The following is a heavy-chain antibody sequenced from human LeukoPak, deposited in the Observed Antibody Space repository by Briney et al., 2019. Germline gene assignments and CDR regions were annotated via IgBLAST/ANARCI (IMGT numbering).Heavy chain of an antibody. CDR2: IYYSGST. J-gene: IGHJ4*02. D-gene: IGHD3-9*01. CDR3: ARGGAYYEILTGYYNVFYYFDY. Sequence: PSETLSLTCTVSGGSISSNYWSWIRQPPGKGLEWIGYIYYSGSTNYNPSLKSRVTISVDTSKNQFSLKLSSVTAADTAVYYCARGGAYYEILTGYYNVFYYFDYWGQGTLVTVSS. CDR1: GGSISSNY. V-gene: IGHV4-59*01.